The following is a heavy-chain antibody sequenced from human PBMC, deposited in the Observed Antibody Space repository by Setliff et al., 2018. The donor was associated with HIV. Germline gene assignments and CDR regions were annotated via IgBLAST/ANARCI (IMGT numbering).Heavy chain of an antibody. Sequence: KPSETLSLTCAVSGYSISSGYYWGWIRQPPGKGLEWIGTINYSGSTYYSPSLKSRVIISVDTAKNHLSLNLRSVTAADTAVYYCVRQAYDLVPFDFQYWGQGTLVTVSS. J-gene: IGHJ1*01. CDR1: GYSISSGYY. V-gene: IGHV4-38-2*01. D-gene: IGHD3-22*01. CDR3: VRQAYDLVPFDFQY. CDR2: INYSGST.